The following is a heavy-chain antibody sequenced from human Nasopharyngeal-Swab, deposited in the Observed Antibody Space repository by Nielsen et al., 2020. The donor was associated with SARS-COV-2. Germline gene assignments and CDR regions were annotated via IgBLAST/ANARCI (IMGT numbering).Heavy chain of an antibody. Sequence: SGKVSCKASGGTFSSYAISWGRQAPGQGLEWMGGIIPIFGTANYAQKFQGRVTITADESTSTAYMELSSLRSEDTAVYYCARDLWRRAARDYYYYGMDVWGQGTTVTVSS. CDR3: ARDLWRRAARDYYYYGMDV. CDR1: GGTFSSYA. CDR2: IIPIFGTA. V-gene: IGHV1-69*13. D-gene: IGHD3-3*01. J-gene: IGHJ6*02.